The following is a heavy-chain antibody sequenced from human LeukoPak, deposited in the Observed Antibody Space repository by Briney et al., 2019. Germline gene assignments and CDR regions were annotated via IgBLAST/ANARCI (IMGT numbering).Heavy chain of an antibody. Sequence: GGSLRLSCAASGFTFKNFVMTWVRQAPGQGLDWVSAISGNTGATYYADSVKGRFIISRDNSKNTLYLQMNSLRAEDTAVYYCARKWWENWFDSWGQGALVTVSS. CDR1: GFTFKNFV. CDR2: ISGNTGAT. V-gene: IGHV3-23*01. J-gene: IGHJ5*01. D-gene: IGHD2-15*01. CDR3: ARKWWENWFDS.